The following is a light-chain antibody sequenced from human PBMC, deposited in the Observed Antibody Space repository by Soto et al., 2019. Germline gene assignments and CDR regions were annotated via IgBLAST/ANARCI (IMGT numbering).Light chain of an antibody. CDR2: DVS. CDR1: SSDVGGYNY. V-gene: IGLV2-14*03. Sequence: QSALTQPASVSGSPGQSITISCTGTSSDVGGYNYVSWYQQHPGRAPKLMISDVSNRPSGVSNRFSGSKSGNTASLTISGLQAEDEAEYYCSSYTSISCRSWVFGGGTKLTVL. J-gene: IGLJ3*02. CDR3: SSYTSISCRSWV.